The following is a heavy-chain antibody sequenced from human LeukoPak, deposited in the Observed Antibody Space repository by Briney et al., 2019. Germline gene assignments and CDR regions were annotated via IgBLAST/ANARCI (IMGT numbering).Heavy chain of an antibody. CDR2: IYYSGGNT. V-gene: IGHV3-23*01. CDR1: GFMFSNFA. J-gene: IGHJ4*02. Sequence: PGGSLRLSCAASGFMFSNFAMSWVRQAPGKGLEWDSTIYYSGGNTYSADSVKGRFTISRDNAKNTLYLQMNSLRAEDTAVYYCAKDQGQAVVPRRFDNWGQGTLVTVSS. CDR3: AKDQGQAVVPRRFDN. D-gene: IGHD2-2*01.